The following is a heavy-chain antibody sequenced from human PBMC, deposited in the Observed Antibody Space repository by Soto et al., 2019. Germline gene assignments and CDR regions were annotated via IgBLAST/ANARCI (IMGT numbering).Heavy chain of an antibody. V-gene: IGHV1-3*01. J-gene: IGHJ5*02. CDR2: INAGNGNT. CDR1: GYTFTSYA. Sequence: GASVKVSCKASGYTFTSYAMHWVRQAPGQRLEWMGWINAGNGNTKYSQKFQGRVTITRDTSASTAYMELSSLRSEDTAVYYCARVPCSSTSCYESRFDPWGQGTLVTVPS. D-gene: IGHD2-2*01. CDR3: ARVPCSSTSCYESRFDP.